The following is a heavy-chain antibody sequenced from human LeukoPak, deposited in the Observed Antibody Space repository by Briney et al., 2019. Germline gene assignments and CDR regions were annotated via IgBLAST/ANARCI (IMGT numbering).Heavy chain of an antibody. CDR2: VSYDGSNK. CDR1: GFTFSSYG. CDR3: AKVRSIYYGSGSLFDY. D-gene: IGHD3-10*01. Sequence: PGRSLRLSCAASGFTFSSYGMHWVRQAPGKGLVWVAVVSYDGSNKYYADSVKGRFTISRDNSKNTLYLQMNSLRAEDTAVYYCAKVRSIYYGSGSLFDYWGQGTLVTVSS. V-gene: IGHV3-30*18. J-gene: IGHJ4*02.